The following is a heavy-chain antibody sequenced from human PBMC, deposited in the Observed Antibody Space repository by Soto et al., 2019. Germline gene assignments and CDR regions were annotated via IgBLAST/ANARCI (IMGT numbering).Heavy chain of an antibody. CDR1: GYTFTSYG. D-gene: IGHD6-13*01. J-gene: IGHJ6*03. V-gene: IGHV1-18*01. Sequence: ASVKVSCKASGYTFTSYGISWVRQAPRQGLEWMGWISAYNGNTNYAQKLQGRVTMTTDTSTSTAYMELRSLTSDDTAVYYCARADSSSWETYYYYYYMDVWGKGTTVTVTS. CDR3: ARADSSSWETYYYYYYMDV. CDR2: ISAYNGNT.